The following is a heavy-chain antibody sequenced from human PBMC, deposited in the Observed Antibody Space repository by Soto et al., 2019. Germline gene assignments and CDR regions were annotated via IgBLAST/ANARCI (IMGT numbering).Heavy chain of an antibody. J-gene: IGHJ6*02. V-gene: IGHV1-8*01. CDR2: MNPNSGNT. CDR3: ARLYDFWSGNPSYGMDV. Sequence: QVQLVQSGAEVKKPGASVKGSCKASGYTFTSYDINWMRQATGQKLEWMGWMNPNSGNTGYAQKFQGRVTMTRNTSISTAYMELSSLRSEDTAVYYCARLYDFWSGNPSYGMDVWGQGTTVTVSS. CDR1: GYTFTSYD. D-gene: IGHD3-3*01.